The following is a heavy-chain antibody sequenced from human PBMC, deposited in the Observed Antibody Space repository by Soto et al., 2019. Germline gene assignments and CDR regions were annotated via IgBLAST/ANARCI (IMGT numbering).Heavy chain of an antibody. Sequence: EVQLLESGGGLVQPGGSLRLSCATSGFTFSDHAMHWVRQAPGEGLEWVSGVRGDFVTTPYADSVKGRFTISRDNSKKTLYLQMHSLRAEDTAIYYCVKEGKMGVEGFDFWGQGTLVTVSS. CDR1: GFTFSDHA. V-gene: IGHV3-23*01. CDR2: VRGDFVTT. J-gene: IGHJ4*02. D-gene: IGHD1-26*01. CDR3: VKEGKMGVEGFDF.